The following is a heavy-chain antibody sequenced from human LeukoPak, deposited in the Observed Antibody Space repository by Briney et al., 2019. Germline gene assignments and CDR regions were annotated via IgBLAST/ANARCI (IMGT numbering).Heavy chain of an antibody. CDR2: IEYDGSEK. J-gene: IGHJ4*02. CDR3: ARDPLRRYDY. CDR1: GFTFNHYW. V-gene: IGHV3-7*01. Sequence: GGSLRLSCAASGFTFNHYWMAWVRQAPGKGLEWVASIEYDGSEKKYVDSVKGRFTISRDDAKNSLYLQMSSLRVEDTAVYYCARDPLRRYDYWGQGTLVTVSS. D-gene: IGHD1-1*01.